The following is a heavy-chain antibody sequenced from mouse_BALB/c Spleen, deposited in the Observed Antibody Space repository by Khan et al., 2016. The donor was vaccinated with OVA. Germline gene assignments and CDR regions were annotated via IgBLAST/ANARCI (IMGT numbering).Heavy chain of an antibody. CDR2: INPSNGYT. CDR1: GYTFTSYT. CDR3: VRDGAYHRNDGWFAY. J-gene: IGHJ3*01. Sequence: QVQLKESGAELARPGASVRMSCTASGYTFTSYTIHWIKKRPGQGLEWIGYINPSNGYTNYNQKFKDKATLTTDKSSTTAYLQLSSLTSDDSAVYNGVRDGAYHRNDGWFAYWGQGTLVTVSA. V-gene: IGHV1-4*01. D-gene: IGHD2-14*01.